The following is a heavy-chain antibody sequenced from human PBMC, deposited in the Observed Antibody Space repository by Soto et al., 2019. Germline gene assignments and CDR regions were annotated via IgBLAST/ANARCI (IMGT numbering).Heavy chain of an antibody. CDR3: SKTFFSGSGSYRGWFDP. V-gene: IGHV3-23*01. Sequence: EVQLLESGGGLVQFGGSLRLSCAASGFMFSSYAMTWVRQAPGKGLEWVSVISGSGDNTYYADSVKGRFTISRDGSKDTLYLQMNSLRSDDTVVYYCSKTFFSGSGSYRGWFDPWGQETQVTVSS. CDR1: GFMFSSYA. D-gene: IGHD3-10*01. CDR2: ISGSGDNT. J-gene: IGHJ5*02.